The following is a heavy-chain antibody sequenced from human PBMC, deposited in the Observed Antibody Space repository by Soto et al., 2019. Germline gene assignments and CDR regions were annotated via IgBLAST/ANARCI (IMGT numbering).Heavy chain of an antibody. D-gene: IGHD2-8*02. V-gene: IGHV1-18*04. J-gene: IGHJ4*02. CDR1: GYTFASYG. CDR3: ARDCNGGMCYPMY. CDR2: ISGYNGNT. Sequence: QVQLVQSGAEMKTPGASVKVSCKASGYTFASYGISWVRQAPGQGLEWMGWISGYNGNTNYAQRLQGRVTMTTDTSPSTAYMELRSLRSDDTAVYYCARDCNGGMCYPMYWGQGTLVTVSS.